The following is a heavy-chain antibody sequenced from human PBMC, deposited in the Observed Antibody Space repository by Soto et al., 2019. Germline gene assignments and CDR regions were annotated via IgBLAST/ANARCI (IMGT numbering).Heavy chain of an antibody. Sequence: SETLSLTCTVSGGSISSGGYYWSWIRQHPGKGLEWIGYIYYSGSTYYNPSLKSRVTISVDTSKNQFSLKLSSVTAADTAVYYCARKQQLVRNWFDPWGQGTLVTVSS. CDR2: IYYSGST. V-gene: IGHV4-31*03. CDR1: GGSISSGGYY. CDR3: ARKQQLVRNWFDP. D-gene: IGHD6-13*01. J-gene: IGHJ5*02.